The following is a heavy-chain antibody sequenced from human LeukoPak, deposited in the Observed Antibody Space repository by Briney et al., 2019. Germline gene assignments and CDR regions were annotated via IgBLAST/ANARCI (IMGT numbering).Heavy chain of an antibody. CDR2: MNPNSGNT. Sequence: GASVKVSCKASGYTFTSFDINWVRQATGQGLQWMGWMNPNSGNTGYAQKFQGRVTMTRDTSISTAYLELNSLKSDDTAVYYCTTGDRYCSSSSCYNYWGQGTLVTVSS. CDR1: GYTFTSFD. D-gene: IGHD2-2*02. J-gene: IGHJ4*02. CDR3: TTGDRYCSSSSCYNY. V-gene: IGHV1-8*01.